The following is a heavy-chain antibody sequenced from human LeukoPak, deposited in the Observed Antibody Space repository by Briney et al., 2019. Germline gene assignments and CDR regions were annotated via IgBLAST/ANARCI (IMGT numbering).Heavy chain of an antibody. V-gene: IGHV3-30-3*01. D-gene: IGHD6-6*01. CDR1: GFTFSSYA. Sequence: GGSLRLSCAASGFTFSSYAMHWVRQAPGKGLEWVAVISYDGSNKYYADSVKGRFTISRDNSKNTLYLQMNSLRAEDTAVYYCARQYSSSYCFDYWGQGTLVTVSS. CDR2: ISYDGSNK. J-gene: IGHJ4*02. CDR3: ARQYSSSYCFDY.